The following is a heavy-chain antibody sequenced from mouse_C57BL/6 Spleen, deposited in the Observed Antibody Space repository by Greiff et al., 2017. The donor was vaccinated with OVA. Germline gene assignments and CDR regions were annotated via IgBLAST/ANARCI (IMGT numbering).Heavy chain of an antibody. J-gene: IGHJ2*01. D-gene: IGHD1-1*01. CDR3: TTRDYGSSYGYFDY. Sequence: DVQLQESGAELVRPGASVKLSCTASGFNIKDYYMHWVKQRPEQGLEWIGRIDPEDGDTEYAPKFQGKATMTADTSSNTAYLQLSSLTSEDTAVYYCTTRDYGSSYGYFDYWGQGTTLTVSS. CDR1: GFNIKDYY. CDR2: IDPEDGDT. V-gene: IGHV14-1*01.